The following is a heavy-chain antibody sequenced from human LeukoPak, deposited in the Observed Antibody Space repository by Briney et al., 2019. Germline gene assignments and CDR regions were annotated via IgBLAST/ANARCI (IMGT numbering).Heavy chain of an antibody. CDR2: IWYDGSNK. V-gene: IGHV3-33*06. CDR1: GFTFSSYG. J-gene: IGHJ5*02. Sequence: GGSLSLSCAASGFTFSSYGMHWVRQAPGKGLEWVAVIWYDGSNKYYADSVKGRFTISRDNSKNTLYLQMNSLRAEDTAVYYCAKNPRSYDSSGYYYPDPWGQGTLVTVSS. D-gene: IGHD3-22*01. CDR3: AKNPRSYDSSGYYYPDP.